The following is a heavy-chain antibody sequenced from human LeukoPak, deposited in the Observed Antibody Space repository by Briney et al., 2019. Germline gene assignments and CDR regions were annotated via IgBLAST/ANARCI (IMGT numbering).Heavy chain of an antibody. CDR2: IYYSGTT. D-gene: IGHD3-22*01. CDR1: GGSISSGDYY. CDR3: ARAASGYYYDS. J-gene: IGHJ5*01. V-gene: IGHV4-30-4*01. Sequence: SETLSLTCTVSGGSISSGDYYWSWIRQPPGKGLEWIGYIYYSGTTYYNPSLKSRLTISVDTSKKQFSLKLGSVTAADTAVYYCARAASGYYYDSWGQGTLVTVSS.